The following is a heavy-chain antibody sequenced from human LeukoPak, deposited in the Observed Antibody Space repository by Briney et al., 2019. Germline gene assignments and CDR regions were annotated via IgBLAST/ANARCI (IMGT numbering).Heavy chain of an antibody. CDR3: ARTCSSTSCSPVGSYGMDV. Sequence: SVKVSCKASGGTFSSYAISWVRQAPGQGLEWMGRIIPILGIANYAQKFQGRVTITADKSTSTAYMELSSLRSEDTAVYYCARTCSSTSCSPVGSYGMDVWGQGTTVTASS. CDR1: GGTFSSYA. V-gene: IGHV1-69*04. CDR2: IIPILGIA. D-gene: IGHD2-2*01. J-gene: IGHJ6*02.